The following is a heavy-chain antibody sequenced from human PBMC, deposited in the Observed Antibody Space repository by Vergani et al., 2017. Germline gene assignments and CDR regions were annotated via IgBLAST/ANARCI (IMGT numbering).Heavy chain of an antibody. CDR2: ISYDGSNK. D-gene: IGHD6-19*01. J-gene: IGHJ2*01. V-gene: IGHV3-30*03. CDR3: AREQLAAQWLVDDWYFDL. CDR1: GFTFSSSG. Sequence: QVQLVESGGGVVQPGRSLRLSCAASGFTFSSSGMHWVRQAPGKGLEWVAVISYDGSNKYYADSVKGRFTISRDNSKNTLYLQMNSLRAEDTAVYYCAREQLAAQWLVDDWYFDLWGRGTLVTVSS.